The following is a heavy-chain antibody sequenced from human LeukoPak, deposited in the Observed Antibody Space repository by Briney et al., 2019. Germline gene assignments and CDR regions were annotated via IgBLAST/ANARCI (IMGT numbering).Heavy chain of an antibody. V-gene: IGHV3-23*01. CDR3: AKDLGSVVTPPSLDY. J-gene: IGHJ4*02. CDR2: ASGSGGST. D-gene: IGHD4-23*01. Sequence: GGSLRLSCAASGFTFSSYAMSWVRQAPGKGLEWVSSASGSGGSTYYADSVKGRFTISRDNSRNTLYLQMNSLRAEDTAVYYCAKDLGSVVTPPSLDYWGQGTLVTVSS. CDR1: GFTFSSYA.